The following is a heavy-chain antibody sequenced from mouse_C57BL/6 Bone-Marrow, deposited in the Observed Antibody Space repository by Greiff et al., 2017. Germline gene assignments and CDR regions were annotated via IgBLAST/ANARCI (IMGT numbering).Heavy chain of an antibody. CDR2: IYPSDSDT. D-gene: IGHD2-5*01. CDR3: AGGVYSNYGAY. J-gene: IGHJ3*01. V-gene: IGHV1-61*01. Sequence: QVQLQQSGAELVRPGSSVKLSCKASGYTFTSYWMDWVKQRPGQGLEWIGNIYPSDSDTHYNQKFKDKATLTVDKSSSTAYMQLSSLTSEDSAVCYGAGGVYSNYGAYWGQGTLVTVSA. CDR1: GYTFTSYW.